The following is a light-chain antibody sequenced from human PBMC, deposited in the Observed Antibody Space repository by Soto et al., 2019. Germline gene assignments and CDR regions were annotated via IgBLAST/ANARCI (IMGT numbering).Light chain of an antibody. CDR2: GVS. CDR3: QQYDKWPPKT. J-gene: IGKJ1*01. Sequence: ILMTQYTATLSVAPGERATLSCRASQSVTNNLAWYQQKPGQPPRLLIYGVSIRATGVPARFSGSGSGTEFTLTISSLQSEDFAVYYCQQYDKWPPKTFGQGTKVDIK. V-gene: IGKV3-15*01. CDR1: QSVTNN.